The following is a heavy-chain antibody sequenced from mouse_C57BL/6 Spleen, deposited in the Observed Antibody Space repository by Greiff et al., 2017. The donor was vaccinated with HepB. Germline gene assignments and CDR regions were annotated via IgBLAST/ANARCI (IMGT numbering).Heavy chain of an antibody. V-gene: IGHV1-76*01. J-gene: IGHJ2*01. CDR2: IYPGSGNT. CDR1: GYTFTDYY. D-gene: IGHD1-1*02. CDR3: ARRDGVAREN. Sequence: QVQLQQSGAELVRPGASVKLSCKASGYTFTDYYINWVKQRPGQGLEWIARIYPGSGNTYYNEKFKGKATLTAEKSSSTAYMQLSSLTSEDSAVYFCARRDGVARENWGQGTTLTVSS.